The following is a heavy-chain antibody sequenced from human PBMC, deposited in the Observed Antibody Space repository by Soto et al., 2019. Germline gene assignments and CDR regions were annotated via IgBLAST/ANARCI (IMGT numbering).Heavy chain of an antibody. J-gene: IGHJ4*02. CDR1: GYTFIGYY. Sequence: ASVKVSCKASGYTFIGYYIHWVLQAPGQGLEWMGWINPNSGGTNYAQKFQGRVTMTRDTSISTAYMELSRLRSDDTAVYYCARVTGEWLRLPLGYWGQGTLVTVSS. CDR2: INPNSGGT. D-gene: IGHD5-12*01. CDR3: ARVTGEWLRLPLGY. V-gene: IGHV1-2*02.